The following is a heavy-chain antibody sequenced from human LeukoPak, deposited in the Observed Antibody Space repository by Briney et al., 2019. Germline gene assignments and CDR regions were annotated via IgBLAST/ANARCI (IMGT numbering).Heavy chain of an antibody. CDR3: ARHRENDC. CDR2: IYSGGNT. Sequence: GGSLRLSCAASGFTVSSNYMSWVRQAPGKGLEWVSIIYSGGNTYYADSVKGRFTISRDNSKNTLYLQMNSLRADDTAIYYCARHRENDCRGQGTLVTVSS. D-gene: IGHD1-1*01. J-gene: IGHJ4*02. CDR1: GFTVSSNY. V-gene: IGHV3-53*01.